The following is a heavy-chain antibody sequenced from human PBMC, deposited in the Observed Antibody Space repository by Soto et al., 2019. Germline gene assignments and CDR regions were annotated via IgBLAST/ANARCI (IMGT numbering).Heavy chain of an antibody. V-gene: IGHV1-8*01. CDR2: MNPNSGNT. J-gene: IGHJ6*02. D-gene: IGHD6-13*01. CDR1: GYTFTSYD. CDR3: ARGASSSWSYYGMDV. Sequence: QVQLVQSGAEVKKPGASVKVSCKASGYTFTSYDINWVRQATGQGLEWMGWMNPNSGNTGYAQKFQGRVTMTRNTSXXTAYMELSSLRSEDTAVYYCARGASSSWSYYGMDVWGQGTTVTVSS.